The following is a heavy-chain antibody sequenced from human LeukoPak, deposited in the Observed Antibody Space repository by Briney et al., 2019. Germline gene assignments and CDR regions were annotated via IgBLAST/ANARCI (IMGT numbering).Heavy chain of an antibody. CDR3: ARFEVRYGGYY. CDR1: GGSISSGGYY. D-gene: IGHD1-26*01. CDR2: IYYSGST. J-gene: IGHJ4*02. Sequence: SQTLSLTCTVSGGSISSGGYYWSWIRQHPGKGLEWIGYIYYSGSTYYNPPLKSRVTISVDTFKNQFSLKLSSVTAADTAVYYCARFEVRYGGYYWGQGTLVTVSS. V-gene: IGHV4-31*03.